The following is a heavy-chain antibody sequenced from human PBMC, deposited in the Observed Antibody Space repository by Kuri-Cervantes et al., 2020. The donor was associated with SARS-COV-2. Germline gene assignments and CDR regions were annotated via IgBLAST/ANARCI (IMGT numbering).Heavy chain of an antibody. CDR2: IYSSGTT. Sequence: GGSLRLSCAAAGFSVSSNFMSWVRQAPGKGLEWVSIIYSSGTTYYADSVKGRFTISRDNSKNTLYLQMNSLRAEDTAVYYCARDRPYALGYCSGGSCYEKWFDPWGQGTLVTVSS. D-gene: IGHD2-15*01. CDR1: GFSVSSNF. V-gene: IGHV3-66*03. J-gene: IGHJ5*01. CDR3: ARDRPYALGYCSGGSCYEKWFDP.